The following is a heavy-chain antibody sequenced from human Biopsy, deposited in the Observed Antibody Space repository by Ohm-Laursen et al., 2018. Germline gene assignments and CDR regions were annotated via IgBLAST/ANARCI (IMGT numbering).Heavy chain of an antibody. CDR2: ISGSGGST. J-gene: IGHJ4*02. CDR1: GFSLDNYA. D-gene: IGHD2-2*02. CDR3: AKGGYCATTSCYMDVDC. Sequence: SLRLSCTASGFSLDNYAMNWVRQAPGKGLEWVSTISGSGGSTYYADSVKGRFTISRDASKDTLYLLMNSLRAEDTAMYYCAKGGYCATTSCYMDVDCWGQGTLVTVSS. V-gene: IGHV3-23*01.